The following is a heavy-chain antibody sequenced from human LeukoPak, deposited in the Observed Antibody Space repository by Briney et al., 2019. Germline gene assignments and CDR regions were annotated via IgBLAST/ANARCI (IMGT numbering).Heavy chain of an antibody. CDR1: GFTFSSYS. CDR2: IASDGSST. V-gene: IGHV3-74*01. D-gene: IGHD4-23*01. CDR3: ARGRPHGNDY. J-gene: IGHJ4*02. Sequence: PGGSLRLSCAASGFTFSSYSMNWVRHAPGKGLVWVSRIASDGSSTTYADSVKGRFSISRHNAKNTLYLQMNSLRVEDTAVYYCARGRPHGNDYWGQGTLVTVSS.